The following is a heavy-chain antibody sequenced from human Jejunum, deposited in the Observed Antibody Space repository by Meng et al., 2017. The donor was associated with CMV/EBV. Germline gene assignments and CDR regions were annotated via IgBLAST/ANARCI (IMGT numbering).Heavy chain of an antibody. J-gene: IGHJ4*02. CDR2: ITSETAGGAI. V-gene: IGHV3-15*07. CDR1: GFTFRYAW. D-gene: IGHD1-26*01. CDR3: TKGGPLGSYFDY. Sequence: SGFTFRYAWMPWVRQPPGKGLEWVGRITSETAGGAIDYAAPVAGRFTISRDDSKNTLYLQMNSLKTDDTAVYYCTKGGPLGSYFDYWGQGALVTVSS.